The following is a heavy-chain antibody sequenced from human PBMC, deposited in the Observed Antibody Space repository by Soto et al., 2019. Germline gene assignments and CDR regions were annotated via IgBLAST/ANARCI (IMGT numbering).Heavy chain of an antibody. CDR2: ISYDGSNK. J-gene: IGHJ6*02. CDR1: GFTFSSYG. Sequence: GGSLRLSCAASGFTFSSYGMHWFRQAPGKGLEWVAVISYDGSNKYYADSVKGRFTISRDNSKNTLYLQMNSLRAEDTAVYYCAKDDYDYVWGSYRPLDVWGQGTTVTVSS. CDR3: AKDDYDYVWGSYRPLDV. V-gene: IGHV3-30*18. D-gene: IGHD3-16*02.